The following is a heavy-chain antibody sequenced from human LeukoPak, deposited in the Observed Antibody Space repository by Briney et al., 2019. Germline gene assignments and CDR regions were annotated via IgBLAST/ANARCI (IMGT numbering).Heavy chain of an antibody. V-gene: IGHV3-48*04. Sequence: PGGSLRLSCAASGFTFSSYSMNWVRQAPGKGLEWVSYISSSSSTIYYADSVKGRFTISRDNAKNSLYLQMNSLRAEDTAVYYCARGKVAATPYGYGMDVWGQGTTVTVSS. D-gene: IGHD2-15*01. CDR3: ARGKVAATPYGYGMDV. CDR2: ISSSSSTI. CDR1: GFTFSSYS. J-gene: IGHJ6*02.